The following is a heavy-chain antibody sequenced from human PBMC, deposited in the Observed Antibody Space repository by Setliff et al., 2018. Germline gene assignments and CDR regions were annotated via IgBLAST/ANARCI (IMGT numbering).Heavy chain of an antibody. CDR1: GYPFTHQG. V-gene: IGHV1-18*01. CDR2: ISAYNGDT. CDR3: ARGGYGGYHEALDI. D-gene: IGHD5-12*01. J-gene: IGHJ3*02. Sequence: ASVKVSCKTSGYPFTHQGISWERQAPGQGLEWMGWISAYNGDTNFIQKFHDRVNMTTDRSTSTAYMELRSLGSDDTAMYYCARGGYGGYHEALDIWGQGTMGTVSS.